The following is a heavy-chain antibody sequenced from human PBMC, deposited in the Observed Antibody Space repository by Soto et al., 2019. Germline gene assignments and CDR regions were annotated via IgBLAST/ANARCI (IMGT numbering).Heavy chain of an antibody. CDR2: IYYSGGT. J-gene: IGHJ5*02. D-gene: IGHD4-4*01. CDR3: TREQSDDNYFDP. Sequence: QVKLQESGPGLVKPSETLSLTCTVSDAALSSGGYFWTWVRQPPGKGLEWLGYIYYSGGTNYNPSLKSRVTISLDKSKSQFSLRLSSVTAADTAVYYCTREQSDDNYFDPWGQGTLVTVSS. V-gene: IGHV4-61*08. CDR1: DAALSSGGYF.